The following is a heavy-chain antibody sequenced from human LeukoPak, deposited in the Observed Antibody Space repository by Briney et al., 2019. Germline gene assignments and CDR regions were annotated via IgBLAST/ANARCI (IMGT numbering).Heavy chain of an antibody. CDR1: GGSISSYY. CDR2: IYTSGST. Sequence: SETLSLTCTVSGGSISSYYWNWIRQPAGKGLEWIGRIYTSGSTNYNPSLKSRVTMSLDTSKNQFSLKLGSVTAADTAVYYCARLPGGDSSSVVAFDIWGQGTMVTVSS. J-gene: IGHJ3*02. V-gene: IGHV4-4*07. CDR3: ARLPGGDSSSVVAFDI. D-gene: IGHD2-21*02.